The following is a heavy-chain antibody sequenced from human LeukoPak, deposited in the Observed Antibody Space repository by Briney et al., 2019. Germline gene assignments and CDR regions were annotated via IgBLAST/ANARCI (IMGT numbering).Heavy chain of an antibody. D-gene: IGHD3-10*02. V-gene: IGHV1-2*02. J-gene: IGHJ4*02. CDR1: GYTFTGYY. CDR2: INPNSGGT. CDR3: ARGVGGLYLF. Sequence: GASVKVSCKASGYTFTGYYIHWVRQAPGQGLEWMGWINPNSGGTNYAQKFQGRVSLTRDTSITTAYMELSRLRSDDTAVYYCARGVGGLYLFGGQGTLVTVSS.